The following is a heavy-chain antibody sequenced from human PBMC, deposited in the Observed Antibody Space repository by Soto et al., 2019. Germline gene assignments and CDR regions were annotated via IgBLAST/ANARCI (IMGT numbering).Heavy chain of an antibody. CDR1: GGSMSSYY. J-gene: IGHJ6*02. V-gene: IGHV4-4*07. CDR3: ARGAAAGVDYGMAF. D-gene: IGHD6-13*01. Sequence: PETLSLSCTVSGGSMSSYYWNWIRQRAGKGLEWIWRIYNNRGTNYRTSLQSRVTISIDTSKNQFSRKLSGVTAADTAMYYSARGAAAGVDYGMAFWGRGNTVTVS. CDR2: IYNNRGT.